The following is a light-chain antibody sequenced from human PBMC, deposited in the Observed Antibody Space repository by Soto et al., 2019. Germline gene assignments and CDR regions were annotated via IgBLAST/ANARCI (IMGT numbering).Light chain of an antibody. J-gene: IGKJ3*01. CDR1: ESVSTSY. V-gene: IGKV3-20*01. Sequence: EIVLTQSPGTLSLSPGERATLSCRASESVSTSYLPWYQQKPGQAPRLLIYGASGRATGIPDTFSVSASGTDFTLTISRLEPEDFAVYYCQHYGTSALFGPGTKVDIK. CDR3: QHYGTSAL. CDR2: GAS.